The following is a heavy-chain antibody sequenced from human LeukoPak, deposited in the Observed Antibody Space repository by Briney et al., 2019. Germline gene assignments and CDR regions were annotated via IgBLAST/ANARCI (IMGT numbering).Heavy chain of an antibody. D-gene: IGHD3-16*01. CDR2: ISSSGSTI. CDR3: ARLLRVGYYYYMDV. J-gene: IGHJ6*03. Sequence: PGGSLRLSCAASGFTFSSYEMNWVRQAPGKGLEWVSYISSSGSTIYYADSVKGRFTISRDNAKNSLYLQMNSLRAEDTAVYYCARLLRVGYYYYMDVWGKGTTVTVSS. CDR1: GFTFSSYE. V-gene: IGHV3-48*03.